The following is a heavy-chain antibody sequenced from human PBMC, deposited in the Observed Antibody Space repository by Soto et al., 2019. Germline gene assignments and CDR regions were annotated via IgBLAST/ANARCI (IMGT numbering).Heavy chain of an antibody. J-gene: IGHJ6*02. Sequence: QLQLQESGPGLVKPSETLSLNCTVSGGSISSSSYSWGWIRQPPGKGPEWIGPFYYRGNTYYNRSLKSLVTISVDTTKKQFFLKLNSVSAADTAVYYCARLQGYCIATSCSGHYALDVWGQGTTVTVSS. D-gene: IGHD2-2*01. CDR1: GGSISSSSYS. V-gene: IGHV4-39*01. CDR3: ARLQGYCIATSCSGHYALDV. CDR2: FYYRGNT.